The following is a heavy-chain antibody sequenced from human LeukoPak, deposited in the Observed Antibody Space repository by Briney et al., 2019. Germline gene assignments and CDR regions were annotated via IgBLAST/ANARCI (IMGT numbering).Heavy chain of an antibody. V-gene: IGHV1-69*06. CDR3: ARGDSGNYYYYYYMDV. J-gene: IGHJ6*03. CDR1: GGTFSSNG. CDR2: IIPIFGTA. D-gene: IGHD1-26*01. Sequence: SVKVSCKASGGTFSSNGISWVRQASGQGLEWMGGIIPIFGTANYAQKFQGRVTITADKSTSTAYMELSSLRSEDTAVYYCARGDSGNYYYYYYMDVWGKGTTVTVSS.